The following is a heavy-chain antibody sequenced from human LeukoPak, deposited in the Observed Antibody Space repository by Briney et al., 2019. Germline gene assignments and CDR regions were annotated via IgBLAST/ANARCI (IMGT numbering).Heavy chain of an antibody. V-gene: IGHV1-69*04. CDR3: ARVFLDYGDYAYYYYGMDV. J-gene: IGHJ6*02. D-gene: IGHD4-17*01. Sequence: ASVKVSCKSSGGTFSSYAISWVRQAPGQGLDWMGRIIPILGIANYAQKFQGRVTITADKSTSTAYMELSSLRSEDTAVYYCARVFLDYGDYAYYYYGMDVWGQGTTVTVSS. CDR2: IIPILGIA. CDR1: GGTFSSYA.